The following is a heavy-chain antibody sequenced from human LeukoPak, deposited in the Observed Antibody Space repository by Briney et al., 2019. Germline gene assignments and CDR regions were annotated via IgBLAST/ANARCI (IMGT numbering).Heavy chain of an antibody. Sequence: SETLSLTCTVSGGSISSSSYYWGWIRQPPGKGLEWIGSIYYSGSTYYNPSLKSRVTISVDTSKNQFSLKLSSVTAADTAVYYCAREMITFGGVTASSAFDIWGQGTMVTVSS. V-gene: IGHV4-39*07. CDR2: IYYSGST. J-gene: IGHJ3*02. CDR3: AREMITFGGVTASSAFDI. CDR1: GGSISSSSYY. D-gene: IGHD3-16*01.